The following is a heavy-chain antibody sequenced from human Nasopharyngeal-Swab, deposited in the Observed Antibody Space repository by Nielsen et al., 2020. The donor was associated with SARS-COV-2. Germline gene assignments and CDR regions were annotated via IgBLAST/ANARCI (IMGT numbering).Heavy chain of an antibody. D-gene: IGHD6-13*01. Sequence: SETLSLTCTVSGGSISSYYWSWIRQSPGKGLEWIGYLYNSGSIKYNPSLKSRVTISVDTSKNQFSLKLSSVTAADTAVYYCAREVWYSSSWSSLYYFDYWGQGTLVTVSS. J-gene: IGHJ4*02. CDR2: LYNSGSI. CDR1: GGSISSYY. CDR3: AREVWYSSSWSSLYYFDY. V-gene: IGHV4-59*13.